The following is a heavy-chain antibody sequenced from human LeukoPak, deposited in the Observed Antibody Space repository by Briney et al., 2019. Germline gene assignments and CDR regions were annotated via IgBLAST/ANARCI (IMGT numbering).Heavy chain of an antibody. CDR3: AREKMATITTRAWHFDP. J-gene: IGHJ2*01. CDR1: GGSFSTYY. D-gene: IGHD5-24*01. V-gene: IGHV4-59*01. Sequence: PSETLSLTCTVSGGSFSTYYWSWIRQPPGKGLEWIGYIYYTGTTNYNPSLKSRVTISVDTSKNQFSLKLSSVTAADTAVYYCAREKMATITTRAWHFDPWGRGTLVTVSS. CDR2: IYYTGTT.